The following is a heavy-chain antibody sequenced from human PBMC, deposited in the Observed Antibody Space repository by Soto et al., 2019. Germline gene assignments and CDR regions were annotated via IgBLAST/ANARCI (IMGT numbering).Heavy chain of an antibody. D-gene: IGHD5-12*01. V-gene: IGHV3-23*01. CDR1: GFTFSSYA. CDR2: ISGSGGST. CDR3: AKVMGGESRTGWLQPPLYYYYGMNV. Sequence: SLRLSCAASGFTFSSYAMSWVRQAPGKGLEWVSAISGSGGSTYYADSVGGRFTISRDNSKNTLYLQMNSLRAEDTAVYYCAKVMGGESRTGWLQPPLYYYYGMNVWGQGTTVTVSS. J-gene: IGHJ6*02.